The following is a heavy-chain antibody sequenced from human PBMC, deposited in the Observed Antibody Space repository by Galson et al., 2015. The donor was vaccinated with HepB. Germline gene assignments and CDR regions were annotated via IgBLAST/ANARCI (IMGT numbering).Heavy chain of an antibody. D-gene: IGHD1/OR15-1a*01. CDR2: IYWDDDK. V-gene: IGHV2-5*02. Sequence: PALVKPTQTLTLTCTFSGFSLSTSGVGVGWIRQPPGKALEWLALIYWDDDKRYSSSLRRRLTITKDSSKNQVVLTMTNMDPVDTATYYCAHREHLGGAFAHWGQGTLVTVSS. CDR1: GFSLSTSGVG. CDR3: AHREHLGGAFAH. J-gene: IGHJ4*02.